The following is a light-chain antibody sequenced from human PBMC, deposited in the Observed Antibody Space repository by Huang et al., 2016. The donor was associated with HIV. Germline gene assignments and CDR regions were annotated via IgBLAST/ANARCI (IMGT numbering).Light chain of an antibody. V-gene: IGKV3-20*01. Sequence: EIVLTQSPGTLSLSPGQRLTLSCRASQTVSNDYLAWYQQKPGQSPRLRIYAASTRAAGIPDRVSGSVSATDFILTVSRLEPEDSAVYYCQQYALSPWTFGHGTKVEI. CDR2: AAS. CDR3: QQYALSPWT. CDR1: QTVSNDY. J-gene: IGKJ1*01.